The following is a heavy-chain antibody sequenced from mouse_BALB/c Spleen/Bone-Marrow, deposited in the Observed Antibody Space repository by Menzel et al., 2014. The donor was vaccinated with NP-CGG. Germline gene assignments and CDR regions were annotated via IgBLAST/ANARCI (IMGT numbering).Heavy chain of an antibody. CDR2: VNPYNGGT. D-gene: IGHD1-1*01. V-gene: IGHV1-19*01. Sequence: VQLQQSGPELVKPGASVKMSCEASGYTFTDYYLDWVKQSPGENFERIGRVNPYNGGTNYNQKFKDKATLTVDKSSSTAYMELNTLTSEDSAVYYCARWNYYGPTYWGQGTLVTVSA. J-gene: IGHJ3*01. CDR1: GYTFTDYY. CDR3: ARWNYYGPTY.